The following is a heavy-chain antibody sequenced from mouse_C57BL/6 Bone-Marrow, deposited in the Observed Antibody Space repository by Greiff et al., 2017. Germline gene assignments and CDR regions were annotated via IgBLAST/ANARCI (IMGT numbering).Heavy chain of an antibody. CDR2: INYDGSST. CDR1: GFTFSDYY. CDR3: ARGARANWDFAY. J-gene: IGHJ3*01. Sequence: EVHLVESEGGLVQPGSSMKLSCTASGFTFSDYYMAWVRQVPEKGLEWVANINYDGSSTYYLDSLKSRFIISRDNAKNILYLQMSSLKSEDTATYYCARGARANWDFAYWGQGTLVTVSA. V-gene: IGHV5-16*01. D-gene: IGHD4-1*01.